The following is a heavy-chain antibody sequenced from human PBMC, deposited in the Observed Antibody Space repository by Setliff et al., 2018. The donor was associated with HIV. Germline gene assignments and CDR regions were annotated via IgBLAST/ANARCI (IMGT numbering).Heavy chain of an antibody. CDR3: ARGLWFGGSYWFDP. D-gene: IGHD3-10*01. J-gene: IGHJ5*02. V-gene: IGHV4-31*03. CDR2: IHYSGRT. Sequence: SETLSLTCTVSGDSISSGGFYCNWFRQYPEKGLEWIGWIHYSGRTNFNPSLRSRATISFDTSKNQFSLNLTSVTAADTAVYYCARGLWFGGSYWFDPWGQGTLVTVSS. CDR1: GDSISSGGFY.